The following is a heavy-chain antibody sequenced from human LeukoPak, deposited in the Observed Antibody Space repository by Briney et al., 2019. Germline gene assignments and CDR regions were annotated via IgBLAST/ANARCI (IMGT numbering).Heavy chain of an antibody. D-gene: IGHD2-2*01. J-gene: IGHJ4*02. CDR1: GFTFSDYY. V-gene: IGHV3-7*01. CDR2: IKQDGSEK. Sequence: PGGSLRLSCAASGFTFSDYYMSWIRQAPGKGLEWVANIKQDGSEKYYVDSVKGRFTISRDNAKNSLYLQMNSLRAEDTAVYYCATSFSTPANYWGQGTLVTVSS. CDR3: ATSFSTPANY.